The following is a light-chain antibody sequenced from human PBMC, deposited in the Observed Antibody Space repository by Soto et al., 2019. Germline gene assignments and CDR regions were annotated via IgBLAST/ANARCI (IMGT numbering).Light chain of an antibody. J-gene: IGKJ5*01. CDR1: QSVSSY. CDR2: DAS. CDR3: QQRSNWPRIT. Sequence: EIVLTQSPATMSLSPGESATLSCRASQSVSSYLAWYQQKPGQAPRLLIYDASNRATGIPARFSGSGSGTDFTLTISSLEPAEFAVYYCQQRSNWPRITCGQGTRLEIK. V-gene: IGKV3-11*01.